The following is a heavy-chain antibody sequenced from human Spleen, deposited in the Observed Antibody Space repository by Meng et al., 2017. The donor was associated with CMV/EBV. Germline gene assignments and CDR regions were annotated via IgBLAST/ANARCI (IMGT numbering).Heavy chain of an antibody. J-gene: IGHJ4*02. V-gene: IGHV3-74*01. D-gene: IGHD3-9*01. CDR3: AKSTLVGPWGSFDY. CDR1: GFTFSNYW. CDR2: INTDGSDT. Sequence: SGFTFSNYWMYWVRQAPGKGLVWVSHINTDGSDTRYADSVKGRFTISRDNAKNTLYLQMNSLRAEDTAVYYCAKSTLVGPWGSFDYWGQGTLVTVSS.